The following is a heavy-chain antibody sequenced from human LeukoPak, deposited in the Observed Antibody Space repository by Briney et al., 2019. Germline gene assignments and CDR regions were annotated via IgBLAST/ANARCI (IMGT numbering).Heavy chain of an antibody. CDR1: GGSISSDNW. Sequence: SGTLSLTCAVSGGSISSDNWWSWVRQPPGKGLEWIGEIYHNGSTNYNPSLKSRVTISVDKSKNQFSLKLSSVTAADTAVYYCARVWRAVAGTFYFDYWGQGTLVTVSS. J-gene: IGHJ4*02. CDR2: IYHNGST. CDR3: ARVWRAVAGTFYFDY. V-gene: IGHV4-4*02. D-gene: IGHD6-19*01.